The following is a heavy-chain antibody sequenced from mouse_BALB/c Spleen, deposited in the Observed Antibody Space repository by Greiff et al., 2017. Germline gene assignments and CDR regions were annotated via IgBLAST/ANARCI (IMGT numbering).Heavy chain of an antibody. D-gene: IGHD1-1*01. Sequence: EVKLQESGPSLVKPSQTLSLTCSVTGDSITSGYWNWLRKFPGNKLEYMGYLSYSGSTYYNPSLKSRISITRDTSKNQYYLQLNSVTTEDTATYYCPRCVTTVDYFDYWGQGTTLTVSS. CDR3: PRCVTTVDYFDY. CDR1: GDSITSGY. J-gene: IGHJ2*01. V-gene: IGHV3-8*02. CDR2: LSYSGST.